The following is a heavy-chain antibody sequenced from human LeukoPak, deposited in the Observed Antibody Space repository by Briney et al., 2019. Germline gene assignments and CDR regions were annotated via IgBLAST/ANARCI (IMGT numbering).Heavy chain of an antibody. J-gene: IGHJ4*02. CDR2: ISNSGGST. CDR3: AKRASGSGTSLYYFDY. D-gene: IGHD3-10*01. Sequence: GGSLRLSCAASGFTLSSYAMSWVRQAPGKGLEWVSVISNSGGSTFYADSVKGRFTISRDNSKNTLYLQMNSLRAEDTAVYYCAKRASGSGTSLYYFDYWGQGTLVTVSS. V-gene: IGHV3-23*01. CDR1: GFTLSSYA.